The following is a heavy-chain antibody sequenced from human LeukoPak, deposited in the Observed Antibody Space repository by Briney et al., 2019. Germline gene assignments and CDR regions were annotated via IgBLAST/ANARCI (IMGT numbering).Heavy chain of an antibody. CDR3: ARLGYCSGGSCYSARYKDY. J-gene: IGHJ4*02. CDR2: NSGST. Sequence: PSETLSLTCTVSGGSISSSSYYWGWIRQPPGKGLEWIGSNSGSTYYNPSLKSRVTISVDTSKNQFSLKLSSVTAADTAVYYCARLGYCSGGSCYSARYKDYWGQGTLVTVSS. D-gene: IGHD2-15*01. CDR1: GGSISSSSYY. V-gene: IGHV4-39*07.